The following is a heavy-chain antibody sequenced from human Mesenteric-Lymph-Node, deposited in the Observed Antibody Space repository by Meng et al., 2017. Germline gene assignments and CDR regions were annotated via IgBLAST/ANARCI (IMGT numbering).Heavy chain of an antibody. V-gene: IGHV4-38-2*02. CDR1: GYSISSSYY. CDR3: ARQYSGTSPPLY. D-gene: IGHD1-26*01. J-gene: IGHJ4*02. CDR2: TCHSGST. Sequence: SETLSLTCTVSGYSISSSYYWGWIRQPPGKGLEWIGSTCHSGSTFYHPSLESRVSISVDASENRFSLKLNSVTAADTAVYYCARQYSGTSPPLYWGQGTLVTVSS.